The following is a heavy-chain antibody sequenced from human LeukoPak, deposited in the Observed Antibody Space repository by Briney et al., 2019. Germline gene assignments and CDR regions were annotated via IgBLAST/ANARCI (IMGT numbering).Heavy chain of an antibody. V-gene: IGHV4-34*01. Sequence: SETLSLTCAVYGRSFSGYSWSWIRQPPGKGLEWIGEINHSGSTNYNPSLKSRVTISVDTSKNQFSLKLSSVTAADTAVYYCARGRLPLIAARPFGYWGQGTLVTASS. CDR2: INHSGST. CDR1: GRSFSGYS. CDR3: ARGRLPLIAARPFGY. J-gene: IGHJ4*02. D-gene: IGHD6-6*01.